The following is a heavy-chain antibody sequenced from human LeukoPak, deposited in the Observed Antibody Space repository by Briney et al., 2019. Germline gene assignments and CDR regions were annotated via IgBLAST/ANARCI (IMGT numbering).Heavy chain of an antibody. J-gene: IGHJ3*02. V-gene: IGHV3-23*01. CDR1: GFTFSSYA. CDR3: AKVKADSSGYWIDAFDI. Sequence: GGSLRLSCAASGFTFSSYAMSWVRQAPGKGLEWVSAISGSGGSTYYADSVKGRFTISRGNSKNTLYLQMNSLRAEDTAVYYCAKVKADSSGYWIDAFDIWGQGTMVTVSS. D-gene: IGHD3-22*01. CDR2: ISGSGGST.